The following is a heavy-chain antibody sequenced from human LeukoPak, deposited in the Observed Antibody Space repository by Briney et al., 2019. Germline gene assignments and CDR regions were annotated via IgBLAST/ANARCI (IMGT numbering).Heavy chain of an antibody. CDR1: GGSISSSSYY. CDR3: ARVRRDVEIRSFDY. D-gene: IGHD3-10*01. V-gene: IGHV4-39*07. Sequence: SETLSLTCTVSGGSISSSSYYWGWLRQPPGKGLEWIGSIYYSGSTYYNPSLKSRVTISVDTSKNQFSLKLSSVTAADTAVYYCARVRRDVEIRSFDYWGQGTLVTVSS. J-gene: IGHJ4*02. CDR2: IYYSGST.